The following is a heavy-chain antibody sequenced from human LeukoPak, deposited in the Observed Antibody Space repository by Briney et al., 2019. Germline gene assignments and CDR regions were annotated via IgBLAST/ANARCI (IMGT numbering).Heavy chain of an antibody. V-gene: IGHV3-30*04. J-gene: IGHJ4*02. CDR1: EFTFSNYA. Sequence: GGSLRLSCTASEFTFSNYALHWVRQAPGKGLEWVAVISYDGSDKYYADSVKGRFTISRDNSENTLYLQMNSLRAEDTALYSCAKNLANWGNLDYWGQGTLVTVSS. CDR2: ISYDGSDK. D-gene: IGHD7-27*01. CDR3: AKNLANWGNLDY.